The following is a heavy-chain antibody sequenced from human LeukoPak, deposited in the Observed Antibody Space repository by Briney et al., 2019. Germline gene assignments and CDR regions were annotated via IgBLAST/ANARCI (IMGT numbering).Heavy chain of an antibody. CDR3: AKGSRSIAVDNLCDY. D-gene: IGHD6-19*01. CDR2: ISSSGGST. CDR1: GFSFSGYW. J-gene: IGHJ4*02. V-gene: IGHV3-23*01. Sequence: GGSLRLSCAASGFSFSGYWMSWVRQAPGKGLEWLSIISSSGGSTYYADSVKGRFIISRDNSKNTLYLQMNSLRAEDTAVYYCAKGSRSIAVDNLCDYWGQGSLVTVSS.